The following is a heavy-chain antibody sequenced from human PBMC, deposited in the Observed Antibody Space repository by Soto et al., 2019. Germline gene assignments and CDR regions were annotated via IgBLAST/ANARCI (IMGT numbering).Heavy chain of an antibody. J-gene: IGHJ4*02. CDR1: GFTFSSYI. Sequence: GGSLRLSCAASGFTFSSYIMNWVRQAPGKGLEWVSSISSSSIYIYYADSVKGRFTISRDNAKNSLYLQMNSLRAEDTAVYYCATIPSATFYYWGQGTMVTV. D-gene: IGHD5-12*01. CDR3: ATIPSATFYY. V-gene: IGHV3-21*01. CDR2: ISSSSIYI.